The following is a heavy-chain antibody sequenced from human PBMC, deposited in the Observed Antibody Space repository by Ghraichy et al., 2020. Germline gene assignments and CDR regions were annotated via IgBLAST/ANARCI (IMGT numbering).Heavy chain of an antibody. J-gene: IGHJ4*02. V-gene: IGHV3-74*01. CDR3: ASLCCSGSHPLDY. D-gene: IGHD2-15*01. CDR2: IDSDGSGT. CDR1: GFTFSSYR. Sequence: LSLTCAASGFTFSSYRMYWVRQAPGKGLVWVSRIDSDGSGTYYAESVKGRFTISRDNAKNTLYLQMNSLRVEDTAVYYCASLCCSGSHPLDYWGQGTLVTVSS.